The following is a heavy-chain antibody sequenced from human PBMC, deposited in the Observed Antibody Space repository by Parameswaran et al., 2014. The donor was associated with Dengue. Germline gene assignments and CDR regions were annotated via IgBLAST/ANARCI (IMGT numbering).Heavy chain of an antibody. V-gene: IGHV1-69*01. Sequence: VRQAPGQGLEWMGGIIPIFGTANYAQKFQGRVTITADESTSTAYMELSSLRSEDTAVYYCARDVEMATNILDYWGQGTLVTVSS. CDR2: IIPIFGTA. D-gene: IGHD5-24*01. J-gene: IGHJ4*02. CDR3: ARDVEMATNILDY.